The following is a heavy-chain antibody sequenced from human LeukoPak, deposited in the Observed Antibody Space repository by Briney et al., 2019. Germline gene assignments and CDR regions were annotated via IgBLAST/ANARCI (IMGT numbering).Heavy chain of an antibody. V-gene: IGHV3-23*01. J-gene: IGHJ4*02. D-gene: IGHD1-26*01. CDR3: ARDSGSYWGGYYFDY. Sequence: GGSLRLPCAASGFTFTDYAMSWVRQAPEKGLERVSTISHNGGGTYYAESVKGRFTISRDNSKNTVYLQMNSLRAEDTAVYYCARDSGSYWGGYYFDYWGQGTLVTVSS. CDR1: GFTFTDYA. CDR2: ISHNGGGT.